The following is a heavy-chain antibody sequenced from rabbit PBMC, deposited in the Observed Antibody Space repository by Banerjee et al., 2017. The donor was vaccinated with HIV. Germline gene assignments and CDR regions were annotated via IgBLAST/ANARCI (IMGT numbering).Heavy chain of an antibody. D-gene: IGHD8-1*01. CDR3: ARDEHDSSYWGFYFNL. V-gene: IGHV1S45*01. Sequence: QEQLEESGGDLVKPEGSLTLTCTASGFSFSNRYVMCWVRQAPGKGLEWIACINTSSGNTVYASWAKGRFTISKTSSTTVTLQMTSLTAADTATYFCARDEHDSSYWGFYFNLWGPGTLVTVS. J-gene: IGHJ4*01. CDR1: GFSFSNRYV. CDR2: INTSSGNT.